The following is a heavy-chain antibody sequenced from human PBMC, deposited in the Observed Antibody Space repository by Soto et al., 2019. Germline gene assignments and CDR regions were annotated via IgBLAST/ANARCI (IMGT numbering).Heavy chain of an antibody. D-gene: IGHD4-17*01. J-gene: IGHJ4*02. Sequence: SETLSLTCTVSGGSISSYYWSWIRQPPGKGLEWIGYIYYSGSTNYNPSLKSRVTISVDTSKNQFSLKLSSVTAADAALYYCARTTAAPNTLRSRYFSDYRGQGTLVTV. V-gene: IGHV4-59*01. CDR3: ARTTAAPNTLRSRYFSDY. CDR2: IYYSGST. CDR1: GGSISSYY.